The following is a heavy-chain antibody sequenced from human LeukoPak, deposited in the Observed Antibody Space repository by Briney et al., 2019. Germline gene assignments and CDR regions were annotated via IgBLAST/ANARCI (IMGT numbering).Heavy chain of an antibody. Sequence: GGSLRLSCAASRFTFSSYWMTWVRQAPGKGLEWVSYIDARSGIVYYADSVQGRFTISRDDAKDSVFLQMNSLRVDDTAVYYCARTYDFGRGPPGDAFDNWGQGTLVTVPS. CDR1: RFTFSSYW. J-gene: IGHJ3*02. CDR2: IDARSGIV. V-gene: IGHV3-48*01. CDR3: ARTYDFGRGPPGDAFDN. D-gene: IGHD3-3*01.